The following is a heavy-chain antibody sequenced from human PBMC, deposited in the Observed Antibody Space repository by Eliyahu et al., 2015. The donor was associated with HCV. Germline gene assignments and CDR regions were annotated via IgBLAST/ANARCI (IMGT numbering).Heavy chain of an antibody. J-gene: IGHJ6*02. CDR1: GGSFSGXY. D-gene: IGHD6-6*01. V-gene: IGHV4-34*01. CDR2: INHSGST. CDR3: ARGTLVYSSSSYYYYGMDV. Sequence: QVQLQQWGAGLLKPSETLSLTCAVYGGSFSGXYWSWIRQPPGKGLEWIGEINHSGSTNYNPSLKSRVTISVDTSKNQFSLKLSSVTAADTAVYYCARGTLVYSSSSYYYYGMDVWGQGTTVTVSS.